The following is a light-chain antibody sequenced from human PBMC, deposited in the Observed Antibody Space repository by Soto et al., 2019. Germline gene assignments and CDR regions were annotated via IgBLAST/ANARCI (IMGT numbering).Light chain of an antibody. CDR1: QSIRNW. V-gene: IGKV1-5*01. CDR2: GAS. J-gene: IGKJ4*01. CDR3: QQYHTWPIT. Sequence: DIQMTQSPSTVSASVGDRVTITCRASQSIRNWLAWYQDKPGKAPKLLIYGASTRATGIPARFSGSGSGTEFTLTISSLQSEDCAIYYCQQYHTWPITFGGGTKVDIK.